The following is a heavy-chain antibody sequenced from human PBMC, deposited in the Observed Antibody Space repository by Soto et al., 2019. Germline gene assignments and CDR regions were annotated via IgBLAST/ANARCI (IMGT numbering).Heavy chain of an antibody. CDR1: VGSISSSSYY. CDR3: ARVHDYGDYGY. J-gene: IGHJ4*02. CDR2: IYYSGST. V-gene: IGHV4-39*01. Sequence: SETLSLTCTVSVGSISSSSYYWGWIRQPPGKGLEWIGSIYYSGSTYYNPSLKSRVTISVDTSKNQFSLKLSSVTAADTAVYYCARVHDYGDYGYWGQGTLVTVSS. D-gene: IGHD4-17*01.